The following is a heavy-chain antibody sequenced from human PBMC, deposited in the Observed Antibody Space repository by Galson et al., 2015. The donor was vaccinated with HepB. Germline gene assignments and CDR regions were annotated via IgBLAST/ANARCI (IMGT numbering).Heavy chain of an antibody. D-gene: IGHD6-13*01. V-gene: IGHV3-30-3*01. CDR3: ARDLQWQQLVSHLEY. Sequence: SLRLSCAASGFTFNTYAMHWVRQAPGKGLEWVAAVTYDGSNNFYADSVKGRFTISRDNSKNTLYLQMSGLRVEDTAVYYCARDLQWQQLVSHLEYWGQGTLVTVSS. J-gene: IGHJ4*02. CDR1: GFTFNTYA. CDR2: VTYDGSNN.